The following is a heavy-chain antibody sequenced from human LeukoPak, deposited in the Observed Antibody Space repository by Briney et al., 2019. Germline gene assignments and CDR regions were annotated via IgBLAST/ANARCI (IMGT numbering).Heavy chain of an antibody. V-gene: IGHV4-4*07. D-gene: IGHD4-17*01. CDR1: GGSISSYY. CDR2: IYTSGTT. CDR3: ARLSTVTTSFDY. J-gene: IGHJ4*02. Sequence: NPSETLSLTCTVSGGSISSYYWSWIRQPAGKGLEWIGRIYTSGTTHYNPSLKSRVTMSVDTSKNHFSLKLSSVTAADTAVYYCARLSTVTTSFDYWGQGTLVTVSS.